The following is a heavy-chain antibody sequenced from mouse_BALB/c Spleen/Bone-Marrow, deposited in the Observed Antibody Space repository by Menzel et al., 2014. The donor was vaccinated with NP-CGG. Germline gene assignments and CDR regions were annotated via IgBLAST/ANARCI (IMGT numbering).Heavy chain of an antibody. CDR3: AREGLRAWFVY. CDR2: INPSSDYT. J-gene: IGHJ3*01. Sequence: QVQLQQSGAELARPGASAKMSCKASGYTFTSYTIHWVKQRPGQGLEWIGYINPSSDYTNYNQKFKDKTTLTADKSSSTAYMQLSSLTSGDSAVYYCAREGLRAWFVYWGQGTLVTVSA. V-gene: IGHV1-4*01. CDR1: GYTFTSYT. D-gene: IGHD2-4*01.